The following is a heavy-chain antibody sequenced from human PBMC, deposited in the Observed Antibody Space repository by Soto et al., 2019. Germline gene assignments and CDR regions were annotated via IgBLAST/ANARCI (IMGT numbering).Heavy chain of an antibody. J-gene: IGHJ5*02. CDR1: GYTFTSYG. Sequence: QVQLVQSGTEVKKPGASVKVSCKASGYTFTSYGIGWVRQAPGQGLEWMGWISVNSGNTNYAQKFQGRVTMTTDTATSTAYMELRSLRSDDTAVYYWATSYDSGFDPWGQGTLVTVSS. V-gene: IGHV1-18*04. CDR2: ISVNSGNT. CDR3: ATSYDSGFDP. D-gene: IGHD5-12*01.